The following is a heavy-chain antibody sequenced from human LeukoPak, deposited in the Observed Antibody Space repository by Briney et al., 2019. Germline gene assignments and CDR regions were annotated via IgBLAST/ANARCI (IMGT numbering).Heavy chain of an antibody. CDR3: VRGLDS. V-gene: IGHV3-7*04. Sequence: PGGALRLSCAASGFTFSTYWMAWVRRAPGKGVEWVANIKEDESAKHQADSVKGRFTISRDNAKKTLYLQMNSLRDEDTAVYYCVRGLDSWGLGTLVTVSS. J-gene: IGHJ5*01. CDR1: GFTFSTYW. CDR2: IKEDESAK.